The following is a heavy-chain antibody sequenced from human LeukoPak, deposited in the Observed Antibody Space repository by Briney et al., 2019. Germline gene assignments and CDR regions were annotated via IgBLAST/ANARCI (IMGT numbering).Heavy chain of an antibody. CDR2: ISGSGGST. Sequence: SGGSLRLSCAASGFTFSSYAMSWVRQAPGKGLEWVSAISGSGGSTYYADSVKGRFTISRDNSKNTLYLQMNSLRAEDTAVYYCAKHYQLLYRFDYWGQGTLVTVSS. CDR1: GFTFSSYA. J-gene: IGHJ4*02. CDR3: AKHYQLLYRFDY. V-gene: IGHV3-23*01. D-gene: IGHD2-2*02.